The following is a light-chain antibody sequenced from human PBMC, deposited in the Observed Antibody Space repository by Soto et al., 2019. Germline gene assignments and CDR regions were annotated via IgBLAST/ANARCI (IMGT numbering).Light chain of an antibody. Sequence: QSVLTQPASVSGSPGQSITISCTGTSSDVGGYNYVSWYQQHPGKAPKLMISDVSNRPSGSSDRFSGSKSGNTASLTICGPETEHVTDYYSISYTSCRTPVFGSATKLTLL. V-gene: IGLV2-14*01. CDR1: SSDVGGYNY. J-gene: IGLJ1*01. CDR3: ISYTSCRTPV. CDR2: DVS.